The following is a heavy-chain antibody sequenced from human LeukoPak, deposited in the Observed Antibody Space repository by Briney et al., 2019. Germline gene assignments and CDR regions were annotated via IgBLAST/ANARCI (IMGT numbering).Heavy chain of an antibody. CDR2: IRYDGSNK. V-gene: IGHV3-30*02. J-gene: IGHJ4*02. CDR3: ARDDYYDSSGPCDY. CDR1: GFTFSSYG. D-gene: IGHD3-22*01. Sequence: GGSLRLSCAASGFTFSSYGMHWVRQAPGKGLEGVAFIRYDGSNKYYADSVKGRFTISRDNSKNTLYLQMNSLRAEDTAVYYCARDDYYDSSGPCDYWGQGTLVTVSS.